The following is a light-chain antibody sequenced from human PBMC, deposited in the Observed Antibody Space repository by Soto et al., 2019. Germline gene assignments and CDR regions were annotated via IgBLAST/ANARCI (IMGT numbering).Light chain of an antibody. V-gene: IGLV2-11*01. J-gene: IGLJ1*01. CDR3: CSYGGTYYV. CDR1: RSDVGGYNY. Sequence: QSVLTQPHSVSGSPGQAVTISCTGTRSDVGGYNYVSWYQQYPGKAPKVMIYDVAKRPSGVPDRFSGSKSGNTASLTISGLQAEDEADYYCCSYGGTYYVFGTGTKLTVL. CDR2: DVA.